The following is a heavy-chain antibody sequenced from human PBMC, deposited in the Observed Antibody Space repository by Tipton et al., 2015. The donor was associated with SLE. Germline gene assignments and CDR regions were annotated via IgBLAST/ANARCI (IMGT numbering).Heavy chain of an antibody. V-gene: IGHV4-61*01. D-gene: IGHD4-23*01. Sequence: TLSLTCTVSGGSVSSGSYYWSWIRQPPGKGLEWIGYIYYSGSTNYNPSLKSRVTISVDTSKNQFSLKLSSVTAADTAVYYCATSKRGNYGGNRGGFFDYWGQGTLVTVSS. CDR2: IYYSGST. CDR3: ATSKRGNYGGNRGGFFDY. J-gene: IGHJ4*02. CDR1: GGSVSSGSYY.